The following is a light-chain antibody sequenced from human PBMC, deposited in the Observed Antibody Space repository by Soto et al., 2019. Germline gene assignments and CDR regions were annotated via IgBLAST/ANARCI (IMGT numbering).Light chain of an antibody. J-gene: IGLJ3*02. CDR3: SSYTSSSTHWV. CDR1: SSDVGGYNY. Sequence: QSALTQPASVSGSPGQSSTISFTGTSSDVGGYNYVSWYQQHPGKAPKLMIYEVSNRPSGVSNRFSGSKSGNTASLTISGLQAEDEADYYCSSYTSSSTHWVFGGGTKLTVL. CDR2: EVS. V-gene: IGLV2-14*01.